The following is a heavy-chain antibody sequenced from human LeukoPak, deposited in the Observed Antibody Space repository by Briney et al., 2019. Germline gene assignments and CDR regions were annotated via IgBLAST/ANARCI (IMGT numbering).Heavy chain of an antibody. CDR2: INHSGST. CDR1: GGSFSGYY. V-gene: IGHV4-34*01. CDR3: ARSLYYYGSDSFDI. D-gene: IGHD3-10*01. Sequence: SETLSLTCAVYGGSFSGYYWSWIRQPPGKGLEWIGEINHSGSTNYNPSLKSRVTISVDTSKIQFSLKLSSVTAADTAVYYCARSLYYYGSDSFDIWGQGKMVSVSS. J-gene: IGHJ3*02.